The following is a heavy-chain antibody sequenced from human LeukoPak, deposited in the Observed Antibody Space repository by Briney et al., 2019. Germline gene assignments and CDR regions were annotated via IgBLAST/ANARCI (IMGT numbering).Heavy chain of an antibody. D-gene: IGHD3-22*01. CDR3: GRLPDSRTEAVDI. CDR1: GGSISSYY. CDR2: IYTSGST. J-gene: IGHJ3*02. Sequence: KPSETLSLTCTVSGGSISSYYWSWIRQPAGKGLEWIGRIYTSGSTKYNPSLKSRVTISVDMSRNQFSLKLSSVTAADTAVYYCGRLPDSRTEAVDIWGQGTVVTVSS. V-gene: IGHV4-4*07.